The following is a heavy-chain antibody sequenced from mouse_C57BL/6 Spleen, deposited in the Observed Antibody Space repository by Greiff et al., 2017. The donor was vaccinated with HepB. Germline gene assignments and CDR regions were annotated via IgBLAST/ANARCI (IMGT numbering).Heavy chain of an antibody. CDR1: GFTFSDYG. D-gene: IGHD4-1*02. J-gene: IGHJ2*01. V-gene: IGHV5-17*01. Sequence: EVQRVESGGGLVKPGGSLKLSCAASGFTFSDYGMHWVRQAPEKGLEWVAYISSGSSTTYYADTVKGRFTISRDNAKNTLFLQMTSLGSEDTAMYYCARRQLFFDDWGTGTTLTVSS. CDR3: ARRQLFFDD. CDR2: ISSGSSTT.